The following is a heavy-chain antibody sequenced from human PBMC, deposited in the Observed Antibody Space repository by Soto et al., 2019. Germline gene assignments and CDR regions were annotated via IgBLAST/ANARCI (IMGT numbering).Heavy chain of an antibody. J-gene: IGHJ5*02. CDR2: INHSGST. CDR1: GGSFSGYY. D-gene: IGHD3-3*01. V-gene: IGHV4-34*01. Sequence: QVQLQQWCAGLLKPSETLSLTCAVYGGSFSGYYWSWIRQPPGKGLEWIGEINHSGSTNYNPSLKSRVTISVDTSKTQFSLKLSSVTAADTAVYYCARGGSSYDFWSGYYGSSVVRRYNWFAPWGQGTLVTVSS. CDR3: ARGGSSYDFWSGYYGSSVVRRYNWFAP.